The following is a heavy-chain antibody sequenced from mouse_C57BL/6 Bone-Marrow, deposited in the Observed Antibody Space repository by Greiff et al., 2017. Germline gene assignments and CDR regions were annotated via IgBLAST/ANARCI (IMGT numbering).Heavy chain of an antibody. J-gene: IGHJ1*03. Sequence: VQLQQSGPELVKPGASVKISCKASGYTFTDYYMNWVQQRHGKGLEWIGDINPNNGGTSYNQKFKGKATLTVAKASSTAYMELRSLTSEDSAVYYCASYYGSSTWYFDVWGTGTTVTVSS. CDR3: ASYYGSSTWYFDV. D-gene: IGHD1-1*01. CDR1: GYTFTDYY. V-gene: IGHV1-26*01. CDR2: INPNNGGT.